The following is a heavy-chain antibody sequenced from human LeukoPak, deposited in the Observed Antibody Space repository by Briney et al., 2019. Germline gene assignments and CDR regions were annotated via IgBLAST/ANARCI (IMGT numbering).Heavy chain of an antibody. V-gene: IGHV3-7*04. CDR1: GFTFSSSW. CDR3: ARDQSGWYGKRY. J-gene: IGHJ4*02. Sequence: GGSLRLSCAASGFTFSSSWMSWVRQAPGKGLEWVANIKQDGSEKYYVDSVKGRFTISRDNAKTSLYLQMNSLRAEDTAVYYCARDQSGWYGKRYWGQGTLVTVSS. D-gene: IGHD6-19*01. CDR2: IKQDGSEK.